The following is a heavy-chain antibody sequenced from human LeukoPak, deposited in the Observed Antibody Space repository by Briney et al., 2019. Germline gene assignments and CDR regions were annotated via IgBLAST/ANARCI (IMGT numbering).Heavy chain of an antibody. CDR1: GFTFSDYS. V-gene: IGHV3-48*04. CDR3: ARGVGRGLHDY. D-gene: IGHD3-16*01. J-gene: IGHJ1*01. Sequence: HSGGSLRLSCAASGFTFSDYSMNWVRQAPGKGLEWLAYISSSSSSLYIADSVKGRFTVSRDNGKNSLYLQMNSLRAEDTALYFCARGVGRGLHDYWGQGTLVTVSS. CDR2: ISSSSSSL.